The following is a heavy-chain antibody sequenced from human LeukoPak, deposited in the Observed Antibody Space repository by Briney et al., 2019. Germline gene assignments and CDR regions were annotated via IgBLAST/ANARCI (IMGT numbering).Heavy chain of an antibody. D-gene: IGHD5-24*01. CDR2: FDPEDGET. CDR3: ATWDGYRLGDGMDV. CDR1: GYTLTELS. Sequence: ASVKVSCKVSGYTLTELSMHWVRQAPGKGLEWMGGFDPEDGETIYAQKFQGRVTMTEDTSTDTAYMELSSLRSEDTAVYYCATWDGYRLGDGMDVWGQGTTVTVSS. J-gene: IGHJ6*02. V-gene: IGHV1-24*01.